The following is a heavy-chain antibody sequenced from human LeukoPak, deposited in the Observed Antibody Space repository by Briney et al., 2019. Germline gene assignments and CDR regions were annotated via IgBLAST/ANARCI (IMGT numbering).Heavy chain of an antibody. J-gene: IGHJ4*02. V-gene: IGHV3-23*01. D-gene: IGHD3-3*01. Sequence: PGGSLRLSCAASGSTFSSYAMSWVRQAPGKGLEWVSAISGSGGSTYYADSVKGRFTISRDNSKNTLYLQMNSLRAEDTAVYYCAKDLRITIFGVANMGYYFDYWGQGTLVTVSS. CDR1: GSTFSSYA. CDR3: AKDLRITIFGVANMGYYFDY. CDR2: ISGSGGST.